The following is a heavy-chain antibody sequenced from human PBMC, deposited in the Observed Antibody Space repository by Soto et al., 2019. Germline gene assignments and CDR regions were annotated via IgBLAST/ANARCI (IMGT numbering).Heavy chain of an antibody. V-gene: IGHV3-74*01. J-gene: IGHJ5*01. CDR1: AFSFNNYW. CDR2: IHMDGRTT. D-gene: IGHD3-16*01. CDR3: VRGGLRGGLSNYDS. Sequence: PGGSLRLSCAATAFSFNNYWMHWVRQAPGQGLLWVSRIHMDGRTTTYADSVKGRFTIYRDNANNMMYLQMNSLRVEDTSVSYCVRGGLRGGLSNYDSWGQGALVTVSS.